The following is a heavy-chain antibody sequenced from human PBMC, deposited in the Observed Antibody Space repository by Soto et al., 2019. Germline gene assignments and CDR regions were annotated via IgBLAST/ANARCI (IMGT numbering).Heavy chain of an antibody. J-gene: IGHJ5*02. CDR3: AGRNLAVSVSPGSDP. CDR1: GLSITDSEMG. Sequence: QVTLKESGPVLVKPTETLTLRCTVSGLSITDSEMGVSWIRQPPGQPLEWLAHIDSSGEKSYRTFLKSRLAISKDTSRSKIALTMANITPAQTATNYCAGRNLAVSVSPGSDPGGQGIPVTVSS. V-gene: IGHV2-26*01. CDR2: IDSSGEK.